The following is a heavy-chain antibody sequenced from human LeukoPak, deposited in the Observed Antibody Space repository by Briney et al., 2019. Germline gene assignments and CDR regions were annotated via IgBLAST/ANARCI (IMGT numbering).Heavy chain of an antibody. CDR3: ARETEDVVVVPAAAYFDY. CDR1: GYTFTGYY. D-gene: IGHD2-2*01. J-gene: IGHJ4*02. Sequence: PGASVKVSCKASGYTFTGYYMHWVRQAPGQGLEWMGWINPNSGGTNYAQKFQGRVTMTRDTSISTAYMDLSRLRSDDTAVFYCARETEDVVVVPAAAYFDYWGQGTLVTVSS. CDR2: INPNSGGT. V-gene: IGHV1-2*02.